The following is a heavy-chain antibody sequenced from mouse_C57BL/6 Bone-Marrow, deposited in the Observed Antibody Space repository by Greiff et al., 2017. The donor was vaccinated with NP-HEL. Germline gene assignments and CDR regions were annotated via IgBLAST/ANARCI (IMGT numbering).Heavy chain of an antibody. V-gene: IGHV8-12*01. J-gene: IGHJ4*01. CDR3: ARRAFYYSNYYAMDY. CDR1: GFSLSTSGMG. CDR2: IYWDDDK. D-gene: IGHD2-5*01. Sequence: QVTLKVCGPGILQSSQTLSLTCSFSGFSLSTSGMGVSWIRQPSGKGLEWLAYIYWDDDKRYNPSLKSRLTISKDTSRNQVFLKITSVDTADTATYYCARRAFYYSNYYAMDYWGQGTSVTVSS.